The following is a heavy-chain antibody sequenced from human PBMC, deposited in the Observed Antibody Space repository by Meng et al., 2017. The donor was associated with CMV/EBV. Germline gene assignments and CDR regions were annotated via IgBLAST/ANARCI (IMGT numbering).Heavy chain of an antibody. J-gene: IGHJ4*02. CDR1: GGSVSSRDYY. D-gene: IGHD3-10*01. CDR3: ATVVRGSGTYYKRFDS. CDR2: IYHTGST. Sequence: SETLSLTCSVPGGSVSSRDYYWSWIRQPPGKGLEWIGYIYHTGSTYNRPSLKSRVTMSIDTSKNQFSLKLRSVTAADTAVYYCATVVRGSGTYYKRFDSWGQGNLVTVSS. V-gene: IGHV4-30-4*01.